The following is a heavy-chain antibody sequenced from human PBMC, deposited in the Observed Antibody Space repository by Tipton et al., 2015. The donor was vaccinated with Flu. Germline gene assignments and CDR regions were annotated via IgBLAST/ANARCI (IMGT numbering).Heavy chain of an antibody. Sequence: QSGAEVKKPGASVKVSCKASGYIFTNYVINWVRQALGQGLEWMGWINANSGYTKSTESLQDRLTMTIDTSTTTAYMELRSLRSDDTAVYYWGRGGTDFWSGFWNDYRSQGTLVTVSS. CDR2: INANSGYT. V-gene: IGHV1-18*01. CDR3: GRGGTDFWSGFWNDY. CDR1: GYIFTNYV. D-gene: IGHD3-3*01. J-gene: IGHJ4*02.